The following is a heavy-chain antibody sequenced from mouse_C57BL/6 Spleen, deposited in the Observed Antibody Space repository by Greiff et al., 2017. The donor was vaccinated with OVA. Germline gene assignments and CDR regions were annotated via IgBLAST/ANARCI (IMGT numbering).Heavy chain of an antibody. V-gene: IGHV2-6*01. CDR1: GFSLTSYG. D-gene: IGHD1-1*02. Sequence: VKLQESGPGLVAPSQSLSITCTVSGFSLTSYGVDWVRQSPGKGLEWLGVIWGVGSTNYNSALKSRLSISKDNSKSQVFLKMNSLQTDDTAMYYCARVLSGAMDYWGQGTSVTVSS. CDR2: IWGVGST. J-gene: IGHJ4*01. CDR3: ARVLSGAMDY.